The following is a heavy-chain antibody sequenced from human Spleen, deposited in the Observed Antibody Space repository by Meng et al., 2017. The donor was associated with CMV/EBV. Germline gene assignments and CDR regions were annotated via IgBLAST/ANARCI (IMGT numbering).Heavy chain of an antibody. CDR3: TKASYYYDSSGYYYFDY. CDR2: ISGSGGST. V-gene: IGHV3-23*01. J-gene: IGHJ4*02. D-gene: IGHD3-22*01. CDR1: FTFSSYA. Sequence: FTFSSYAMGWSRQAPGKGLEWVSAISGSGGSTYYADSVKGRFTISRDNSKNTLYLQMNSLRAEDTAVYYCTKASYYYDSSGYYYFDYWGQGTLVTVSS.